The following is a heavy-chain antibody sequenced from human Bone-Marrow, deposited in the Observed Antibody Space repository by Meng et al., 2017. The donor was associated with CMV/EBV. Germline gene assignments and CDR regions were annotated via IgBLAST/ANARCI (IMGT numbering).Heavy chain of an antibody. Sequence: ASVKVSCKASGYTFTSYDINWVRQATGQGLEWMGWMNPNSGNTGYAQKFQGRVTITRNTSISTAYMELSSLRSEDTAVYYCARGGHKSSGYDYSGQGTLVTVSS. J-gene: IGHJ4*02. CDR1: GYTFTSYD. CDR3: ARGGHKSSGYDY. V-gene: IGHV1-8*03. D-gene: IGHD6-6*01. CDR2: MNPNSGNT.